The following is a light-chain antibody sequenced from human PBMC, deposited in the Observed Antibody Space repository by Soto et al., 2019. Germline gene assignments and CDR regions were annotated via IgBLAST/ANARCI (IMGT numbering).Light chain of an antibody. CDR2: EVS. Sequence: SALTQPAYVYGSPGQSITISCTGTSSDVGSYNLVSWYQQHPGKAPKLMIYEVSKRPSGVSNRFSGSKSGNTASLTISGLQAEDEADYYCCSYAGTPYVFGTGTKVTVL. V-gene: IGLV2-23*02. J-gene: IGLJ1*01. CDR3: CSYAGTPYV. CDR1: SSDVGSYNL.